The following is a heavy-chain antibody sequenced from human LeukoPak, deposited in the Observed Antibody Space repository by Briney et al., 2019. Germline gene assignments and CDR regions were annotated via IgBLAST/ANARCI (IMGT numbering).Heavy chain of an antibody. J-gene: IGHJ4*02. CDR1: GGSFSGYY. CDR2: INHSGST. D-gene: IGHD3-10*01. CDR3: ARDQRNYYGSGSYGSFDY. Sequence: SETLSLTCAVYGGSFSGYYWSWIRQPPGKGLEWIGEINHSGSTNYNPSLKNRVTISVDTSKNQFSLKLSSVTAADTAVYYCARDQRNYYGSGSYGSFDYWGQGTLVTVSS. V-gene: IGHV4-34*01.